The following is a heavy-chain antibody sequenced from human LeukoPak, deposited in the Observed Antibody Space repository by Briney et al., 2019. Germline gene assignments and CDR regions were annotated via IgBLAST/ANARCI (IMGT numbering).Heavy chain of an antibody. CDR3: ARENRYCSGDTCYRWFDP. CDR2: IYSSENT. V-gene: IGHV4-59*01. CDR1: GGSISRYY. Sequence: KPSETLSLTCTISGGSISRYYWTWIRQPPGKGLEWIGYIYSSENTYYNPSLKTRVTIAVDTSKNQFSLKLNSVTAADTAVYYCARENRYCSGDTCYRWFDPWGQGTLVTVSS. J-gene: IGHJ5*02. D-gene: IGHD2-15*01.